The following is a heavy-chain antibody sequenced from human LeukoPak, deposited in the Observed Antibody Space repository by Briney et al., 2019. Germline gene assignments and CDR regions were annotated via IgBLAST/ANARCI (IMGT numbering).Heavy chain of an antibody. CDR1: GGSISSYY. V-gene: IGHV4-59*12. CDR3: ARGRKYYDFWSGYYNFDY. Sequence: SETLSLTCTVSGGSISSYYWSWIRQPPGKGLEWIGYIYCSGSTNYNPSLKSRVTISVDTSKNQFSLKLSSVTAADTAVYYCARGRKYYDFWSGYYNFDYWGQGTLVTVSS. J-gene: IGHJ4*02. D-gene: IGHD3-3*01. CDR2: IYCSGST.